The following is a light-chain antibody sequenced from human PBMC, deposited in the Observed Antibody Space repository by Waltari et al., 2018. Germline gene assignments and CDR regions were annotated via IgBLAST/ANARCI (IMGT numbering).Light chain of an antibody. V-gene: IGLV1-40*01. J-gene: IGLJ3*02. CDR1: SSNFGAGYD. Sequence: QSVLTQPPSMSGAPGQKVTIPCTGGSSNFGAGYDVHWYQQFPGAAPKLLIFGNTNRASGVPGRFSGSKSGTSASPAIAGLQSEDEAVYYCQSFDSSLSASVFGGGTKLTVL. CDR3: QSFDSSLSASV. CDR2: GNT.